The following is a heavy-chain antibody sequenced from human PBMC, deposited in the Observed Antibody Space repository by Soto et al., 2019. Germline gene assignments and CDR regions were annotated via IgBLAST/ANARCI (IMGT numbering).Heavy chain of an antibody. V-gene: IGHV5-51*01. J-gene: IGHJ3*02. CDR1: GYDFTSYW. CDR3: ARSRSSTAFDI. CDR2: IYPGDSDT. D-gene: IGHD2-2*01. Sequence: PGESLKISCKASGYDFTSYWIGWVRQKPGKGLEWMAMIYPGDSDTRDSPSFQGQVTISADKSTSTAYLQWSNLKASDTAMYYCARSRSSTAFDIWGQGTMVTVSS.